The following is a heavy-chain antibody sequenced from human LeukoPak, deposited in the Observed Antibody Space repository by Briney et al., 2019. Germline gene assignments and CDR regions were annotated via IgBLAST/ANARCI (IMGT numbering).Heavy chain of an antibody. J-gene: IGHJ4*02. CDR3: AKETALDGDYSFDY. V-gene: IGHV1-2*06. CDR2: INPNTGGT. Sequence: ASVKVSCKXSGYTFTGSYMQWVRQAPRQGLEWMGRINPNTGGTNYAQKFQGRVTMTRDTSISTAYMELSRLRSDDTAVYYCAKETALDGDYSFDYWGQGTLVTVSS. D-gene: IGHD4-17*01. CDR1: GYTFTGSY.